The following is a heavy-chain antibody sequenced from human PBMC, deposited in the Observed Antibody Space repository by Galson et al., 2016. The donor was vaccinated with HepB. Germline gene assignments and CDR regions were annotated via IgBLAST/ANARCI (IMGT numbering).Heavy chain of an antibody. CDR2: VSRRGKNK. CDR1: GFTFTDFY. J-gene: IGHJ4*02. D-gene: IGHD6-13*01. V-gene: IGHV3-11*01. Sequence: SLRLSWAASGFTFTDFYMGWIRQAPGKGLEWIADVSRRGKNKYYTGFVKGRFTISRDNAGNSVFLDMNSLTADDTAMYFCARERIATGVRDFDAWGQGTLVTVSS. CDR3: ARERIATGVRDFDA.